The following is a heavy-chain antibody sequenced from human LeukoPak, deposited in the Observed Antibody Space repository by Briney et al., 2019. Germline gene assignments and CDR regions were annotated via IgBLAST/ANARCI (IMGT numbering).Heavy chain of an antibody. Sequence: ASVKVSCKPSGYTFTAYFLHWVRQASGQGFEWMGWMNPNNGATHYAQKFQGRVSMTRDTSISTAYLDLGSLGSDDSAVYFCVRRIMYGDYGTFDSWGQGTLVTVSS. CDR1: GYTFTAYF. D-gene: IGHD4-17*01. J-gene: IGHJ4*02. V-gene: IGHV1-2*02. CDR2: MNPNNGAT. CDR3: VRRIMYGDYGTFDS.